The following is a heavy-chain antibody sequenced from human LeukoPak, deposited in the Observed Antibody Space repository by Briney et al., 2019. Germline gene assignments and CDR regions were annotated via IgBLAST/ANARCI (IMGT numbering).Heavy chain of an antibody. V-gene: IGHV3-7*01. CDR3: ATDYGRT. J-gene: IGHJ4*02. CDR1: GITLTNFW. Sequence: GGSLRLSCAVSGITLTNFWMTWVRQAPGKGLEWVANINRDGSEKYYVDSVRGRFSISRDNARNSLLLQMNSLRTEDTAVYYRATDYGRTWGQGTLVTVSS. D-gene: IGHD4-23*01. CDR2: INRDGSEK.